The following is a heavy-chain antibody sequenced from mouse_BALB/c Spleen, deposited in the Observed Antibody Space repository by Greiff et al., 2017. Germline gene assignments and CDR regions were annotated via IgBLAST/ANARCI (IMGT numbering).Heavy chain of an antibody. J-gene: IGHJ4*01. Sequence: EGKVVESGGGLVKPGGSLKLSCAASGFTFSDYYMYWVRQTPEKRLEWVATISDGGSYTYYPDSVKGRFTISRDNAKNNLYLQMSSLKSEDTAMYYCARGRGSSFLYAMDYWGQGTSVTVSS. CDR3: ARGRGSSFLYAMDY. V-gene: IGHV5-4*02. CDR2: ISDGGSYT. CDR1: GFTFSDYY. D-gene: IGHD1-1*01.